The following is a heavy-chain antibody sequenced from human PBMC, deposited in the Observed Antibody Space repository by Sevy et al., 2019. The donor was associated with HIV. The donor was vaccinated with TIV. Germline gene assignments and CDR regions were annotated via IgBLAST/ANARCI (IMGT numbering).Heavy chain of an antibody. D-gene: IGHD2-2*01. J-gene: IGHJ4*02. Sequence: GGSLRLSCAASGFTFSDYYMSWIRQAPGKGLEWVSYISSSSSYTNYADSVKGRFTISRDNAKNSLYLQMNSLRAEDTAVYYCARERAAYCSSTSCYGYGVDYWGQGTLVTVSS. CDR1: GFTFSDYY. V-gene: IGHV3-11*06. CDR2: ISSSSSYT. CDR3: ARERAAYCSSTSCYGYGVDY.